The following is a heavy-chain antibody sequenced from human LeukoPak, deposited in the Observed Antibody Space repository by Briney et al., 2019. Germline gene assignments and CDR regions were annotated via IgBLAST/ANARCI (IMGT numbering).Heavy chain of an antibody. CDR3: ARPISSSWEYYFDY. CDR1: GGSISSYY. Sequence: SETLSLTCTVSGGSISSYYWSWIRQPPGKGLEWIGYIYYSGSTNYNPSLKSRVTISVDTSKNQFSLKLSSVTAADTAVYYCARPISSSWEYYFDYWGQGTLVTVSS. D-gene: IGHD6-6*01. J-gene: IGHJ4*02. CDR2: IYYSGST. V-gene: IGHV4-59*12.